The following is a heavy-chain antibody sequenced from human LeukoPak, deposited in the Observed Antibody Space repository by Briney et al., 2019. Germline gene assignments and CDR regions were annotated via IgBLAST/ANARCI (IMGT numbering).Heavy chain of an antibody. Sequence: ASVKVSCKASGDTFTSYYMHWVRQAPGQGLEWMGIINPSGGSTSYAQKFQGRVTMTRDTSTSTVYMELSSLRSEDTAVYYCAKCISTLDGGDVFDVWGQGTMVTVSS. V-gene: IGHV1-46*01. J-gene: IGHJ3*01. CDR3: AKCISTLDGGDVFDV. CDR1: GDTFTSYY. CDR2: INPSGGST. D-gene: IGHD2-15*01.